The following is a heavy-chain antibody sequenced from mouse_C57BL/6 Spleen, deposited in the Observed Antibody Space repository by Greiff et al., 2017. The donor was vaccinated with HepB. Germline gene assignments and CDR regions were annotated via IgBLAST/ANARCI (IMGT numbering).Heavy chain of an antibody. D-gene: IGHD1-1*01. J-gene: IGHJ2*01. CDR2: ISDGGSYT. CDR3: ARDVYYGSSYGYFDY. CDR1: GFTFSSYA. V-gene: IGHV5-4*01. Sequence: EVMLVESGGGLVKPGGSLKLSCAASGFTFSSYAMSWVRQTPEKRLEWVATISDGGSYTYYPDNVKGRLTISRDNAKNNLYLQMSHLKSEDTAMYYCARDVYYGSSYGYFDYWGQGTTLTVSS.